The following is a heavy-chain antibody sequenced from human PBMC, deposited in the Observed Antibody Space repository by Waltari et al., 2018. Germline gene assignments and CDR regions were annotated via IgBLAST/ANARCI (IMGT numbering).Heavy chain of an antibody. CDR2: IIPSFGTA. V-gene: IGHV1-69*08. J-gene: IGHJ5*02. CDR1: GGTFSSHA. Sequence: QVQLVQSGAEVKKPGSSVKVSCKASGGTFSSHAISWVRQAPGPGLEWMGRIIPSFGTANYAQKFQGRVTITADKSTSTAYMELSSLRSEDTAVYYCASSRWDSSSSWWFDPWGQGTLVTVSS. CDR3: ASSRWDSSSSWWFDP. D-gene: IGHD6-6*01.